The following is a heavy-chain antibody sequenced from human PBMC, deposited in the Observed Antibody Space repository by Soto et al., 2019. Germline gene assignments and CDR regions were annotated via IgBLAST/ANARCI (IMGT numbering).Heavy chain of an antibody. D-gene: IGHD6-13*01. Sequence: QVQLVESGGGVVQPGRALRLSCAASGFTFSSYAIHWVRQAPGKGLEWLTLISFDGERQYYADSVKGRFTISRDNSKNTLYLRMNSLRTEDTAVYYCARDLFGAAAGPFDYWGQGTLVTVSS. V-gene: IGHV3-30*04. CDR2: ISFDGERQ. J-gene: IGHJ4*02. CDR1: GFTFSSYA. CDR3: ARDLFGAAAGPFDY.